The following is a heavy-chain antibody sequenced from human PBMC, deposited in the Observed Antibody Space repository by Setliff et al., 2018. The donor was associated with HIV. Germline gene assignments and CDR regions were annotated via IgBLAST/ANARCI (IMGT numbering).Heavy chain of an antibody. V-gene: IGHV4-61*08. Sequence: PSETLSLTCTVSGDSISSGDYYWSWIRQPPGKGLEWIGLVYTGGSTNYNPSLKSRVTMSVDTSKNQFSLKLTSVTAADTAVYYCARGTTPLGWFDPWGQGTLVTVSS. CDR2: VYTGGST. D-gene: IGHD2-2*01. CDR3: ARGTTPLGWFDP. J-gene: IGHJ5*02. CDR1: GDSISSGDYY.